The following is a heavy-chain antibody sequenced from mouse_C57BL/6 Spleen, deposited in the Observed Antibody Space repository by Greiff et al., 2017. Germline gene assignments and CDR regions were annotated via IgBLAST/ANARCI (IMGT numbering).Heavy chain of an antibody. Sequence: EVKLVESGGGLVKPGGSLKLSCAASGFTFSDYGMHWVRQAPEKGLEWVAYISSGSSTIYYADTVKGRFTISREKAKNTLFLQMTSLRSEDTAMYYCARGYYGRAWFAYWGQGTLVTVSA. D-gene: IGHD1-1*01. CDR3: ARGYYGRAWFAY. J-gene: IGHJ3*01. CDR1: GFTFSDYG. CDR2: ISSGSSTI. V-gene: IGHV5-17*01.